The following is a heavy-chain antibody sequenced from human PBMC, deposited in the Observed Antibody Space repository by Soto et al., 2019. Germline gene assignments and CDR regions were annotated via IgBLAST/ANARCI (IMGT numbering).Heavy chain of an antibody. CDR2: IYYSGST. V-gene: IGHV4-31*03. D-gene: IGHD2-21*01. CDR3: VRVGMIGTVLGSWFDP. Sequence: ASETLSLTCTVSGGSISSGGYYWSWIRQHPGKGLEWIGYIYYSGSTYYNPSLKSRVTMSADTSKNHFSLNLRSVTAADTAVYYCVRVGMIGTVLGSWFDPWGQGTLVTVSS. J-gene: IGHJ5*02. CDR1: GGSISSGGYY.